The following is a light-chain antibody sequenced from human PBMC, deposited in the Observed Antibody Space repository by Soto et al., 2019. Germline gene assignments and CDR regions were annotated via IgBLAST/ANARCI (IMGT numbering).Light chain of an antibody. CDR1: SGHSNYA. CDR3: QTWGSGIVV. CDR2: LNSDGSH. V-gene: IGLV4-69*01. Sequence: QLVLTQSPSASASLGASVKLTCTLSSGHSNYAIAWHQQQSEKGPRYLMKLNSDGSHSKGDGIPDRFSGSSSGAERYLTIPRLQAEDEADYYCQTWGSGIVVFGGGTKVTVL. J-gene: IGLJ2*01.